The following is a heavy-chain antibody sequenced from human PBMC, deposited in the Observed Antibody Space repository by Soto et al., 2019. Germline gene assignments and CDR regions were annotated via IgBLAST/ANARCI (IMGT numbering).Heavy chain of an antibody. CDR2: ISYDGSNK. V-gene: IGHV3-30*03. Sequence: GGSLRLSSAAPGFTFSSYGMHWVRQAPGKGLEWVAVISYDGSNKYYADSVKGRFTISRDNSKNTLYLQMNSLRAEDTAVYYCATDDSSGYYLDYWGQGTLVTVSS. CDR3: ATDDSSGYYLDY. J-gene: IGHJ4*02. D-gene: IGHD3-22*01. CDR1: GFTFSSYG.